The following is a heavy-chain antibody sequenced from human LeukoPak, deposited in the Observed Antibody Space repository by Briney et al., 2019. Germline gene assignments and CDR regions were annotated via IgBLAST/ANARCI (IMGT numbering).Heavy chain of an antibody. V-gene: IGHV3-48*03. CDR2: ISSSGSTI. CDR1: GFTFSSYE. CDR3: ELGDSSSWYEGDYFDY. D-gene: IGHD6-13*01. J-gene: IGHJ4*02. Sequence: PGRSLRLSCAASGFTFSSYEMNWVRQAPGTGLEGVSYISSSGSTIYYADSVKGRFTISRGNAKNSLYLQMNSLRAEDTAVYCCELGDSSSWYEGDYFDYWGQGTLVTVSS.